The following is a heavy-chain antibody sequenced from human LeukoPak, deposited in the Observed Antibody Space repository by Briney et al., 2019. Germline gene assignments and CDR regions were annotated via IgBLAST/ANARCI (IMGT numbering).Heavy chain of an antibody. D-gene: IGHD3-22*01. J-gene: IGHJ5*02. CDR2: INPNSGGT. CDR1: GYTFTGYY. CDR3: ARERGGNYYDSSGYYTVDP. V-gene: IGHV1-2*02. Sequence: ASVKVSCKASGYTFTGYYMHWVRQAPGQGLEWMGWINPNSGGTNYAQKFQGRVTMTRDTSISTAYMELSRLRSDDTAVYYCARERGGNYYDSSGYYTVDPWGQGTLVTVSS.